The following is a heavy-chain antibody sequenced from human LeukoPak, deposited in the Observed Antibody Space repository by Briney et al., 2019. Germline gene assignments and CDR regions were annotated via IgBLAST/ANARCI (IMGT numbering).Heavy chain of an antibody. J-gene: IGHJ4*02. CDR3: ARDRETWYFDF. Sequence: GGSLRPSCAASAFTFSSFGMHGVRQAPGKGLEWVAVIWYDGSNKYYADSVEGRFTISRDNSKNTLYLQMNSLRAEDTAVYYCARDRETWYFDFWGQGTLVTVSS. CDR1: AFTFSSFG. CDR2: IWYDGSNK. V-gene: IGHV3-33*01.